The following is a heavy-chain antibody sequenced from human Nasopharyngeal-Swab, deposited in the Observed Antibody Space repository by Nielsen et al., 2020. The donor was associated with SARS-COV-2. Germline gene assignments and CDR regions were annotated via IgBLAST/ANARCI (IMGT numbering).Heavy chain of an antibody. CDR1: GYTFTSYY. V-gene: IGHV1-46*01. J-gene: IGHJ4*02. Sequence: GGSLRLSCKASGYTFTSYYMHWVRQAPGQGLEWMGIINPSGGSTSYAQKFQGRVTMTRDTSTSTVYMELSSLRSEDTAVYYCATALITPLLYCSGGSCYPSGFDYWGQGTLVTVSS. CDR3: ATALITPLLYCSGGSCYPSGFDY. CDR2: INPSGGST. D-gene: IGHD2-15*01.